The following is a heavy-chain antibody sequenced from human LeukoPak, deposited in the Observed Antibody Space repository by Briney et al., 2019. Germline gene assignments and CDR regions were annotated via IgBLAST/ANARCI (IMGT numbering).Heavy chain of an antibody. V-gene: IGHV3-7*03. CDR2: IKRDGSEK. D-gene: IGHD2-2*02. J-gene: IGHJ4*02. CDR1: GFTFSTYW. CDR3: ARVYTGNRWHFDY. Sequence: AGVSLRLSCAASGFTFSTYWMSWVRQAPGKGLEGVANIKRDGSEKYYVDSVKGRFTIFRDDAKSSLYLQMNSLRAEDTAGYFCARVYTGNRWHFDYWGQGTLVTVSS.